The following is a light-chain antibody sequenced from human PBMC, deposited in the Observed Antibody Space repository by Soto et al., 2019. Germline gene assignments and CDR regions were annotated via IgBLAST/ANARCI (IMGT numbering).Light chain of an antibody. V-gene: IGLV2-8*01. CDR3: SSYAGSLYV. Sequence: QSALTQHPSASGSPGQSVTISCTGTSSDIGDYNYVSWYQQHPGKAPKLMIYEVSKRPSGVPDRFSGSKSGNTASLTVSGLQAEDVADYYCSSYAGSLYVFGTGTKVTVL. CDR1: SSDIGDYNY. J-gene: IGLJ1*01. CDR2: EVS.